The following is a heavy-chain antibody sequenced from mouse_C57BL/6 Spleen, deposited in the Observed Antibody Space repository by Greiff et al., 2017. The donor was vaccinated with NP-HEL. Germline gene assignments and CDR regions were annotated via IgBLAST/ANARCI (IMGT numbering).Heavy chain of an antibody. CDR1: GYTFTDYE. CDR3: TRSGRCAC. J-gene: IGHJ3*01. V-gene: IGHV1-15*01. Sequence: VQLQQSGAELVRPGASVTLSCKASGYTFTDYEMHWVKQTPVHGLEWIGAIDPETGGTAYNQKFKGKAILTADKSSSTAYMELRSLTAEDSAVYYCTRSGRCACGGQGTLVTVSA. CDR2: IDPETGGT. D-gene: IGHD3-1*01.